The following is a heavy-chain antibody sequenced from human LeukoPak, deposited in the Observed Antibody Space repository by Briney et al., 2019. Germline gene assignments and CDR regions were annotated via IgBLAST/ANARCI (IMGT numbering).Heavy chain of an antibody. D-gene: IGHD2-8*01. Sequence: GGSLRLSCAASGFTFSSYAMSWVRQAPGKGLEWVSSITGSRGSTYYADSVKGRFTISRDSSKNTLYLQMNSLRAEDTAVYYCAKGLLVDPGWGQGTLVTVSS. CDR2: ITGSRGST. J-gene: IGHJ4*02. V-gene: IGHV3-23*01. CDR3: AKGLLVDPG. CDR1: GFTFSSYA.